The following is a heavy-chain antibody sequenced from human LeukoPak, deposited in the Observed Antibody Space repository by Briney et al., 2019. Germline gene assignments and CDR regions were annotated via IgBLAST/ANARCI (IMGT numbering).Heavy chain of an antibody. CDR1: GFTFSNYG. Sequence: GGSLRLSCAASGFTFSNYGMDWVRQAPGKGLEWVAVIWYDGSIKYYEDSMKGRFTISRDNSKNTLYLQMNSLRAEDTAVYYCAKSGPYCSSTSCNYFDYWGQGTLVTVSS. J-gene: IGHJ4*02. CDR3: AKSGPYCSSTSCNYFDY. V-gene: IGHV3-33*06. CDR2: IWYDGSIK. D-gene: IGHD2-2*01.